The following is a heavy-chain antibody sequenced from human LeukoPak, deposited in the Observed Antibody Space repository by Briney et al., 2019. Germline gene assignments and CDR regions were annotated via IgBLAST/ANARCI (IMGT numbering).Heavy chain of an antibody. Sequence: GASLKISCEGSGYIFTSYWIGWVRQLPGKGLEWMGIIYPADSDTRYSPSFQGQVTISADKSISTAYLQWSSLKASDTAMYYCARAGRVTPNWFDPWGQGTLVTVSS. D-gene: IGHD1-14*01. V-gene: IGHV5-51*01. CDR1: GYIFTSYW. J-gene: IGHJ5*02. CDR2: IYPADSDT. CDR3: ARAGRVTPNWFDP.